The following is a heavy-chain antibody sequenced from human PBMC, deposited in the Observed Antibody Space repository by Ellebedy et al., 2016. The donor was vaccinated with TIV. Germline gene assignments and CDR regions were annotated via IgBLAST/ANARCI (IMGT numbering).Heavy chain of an antibody. V-gene: IGHV4-38-2*02. CDR1: GYSISSGYY. Sequence: MPGGSLRLSCTVTGYSISSGYYWGWIRQPPGKGLEWIGTFYYGGNFYYNPSLRSRVTISIDTSKNQFSLKLSSVTVADTAVYYCARRALITVTTADCWGQGTLVTVSS. D-gene: IGHD4-17*01. J-gene: IGHJ4*02. CDR3: ARRALITVTTADC. CDR2: FYYGGNF.